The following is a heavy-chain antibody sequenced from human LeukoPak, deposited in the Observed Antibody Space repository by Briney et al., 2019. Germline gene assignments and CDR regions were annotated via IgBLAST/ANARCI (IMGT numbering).Heavy chain of an antibody. CDR2: IYSDGST. CDR3: ARIKSGIDY. CDR1: GFIVNSNY. J-gene: IGHJ4*02. V-gene: IGHV3-53*01. D-gene: IGHD3-3*01. Sequence: GESLKISCAASGFIVNSNYMTWVRQAPGKGLEWVSVIYSDGSTYYRDSVKGRFTISRDKSKNTLYLQMNSLRAEDTAVYYCARIKSGIDYWGQGTLVTVSS.